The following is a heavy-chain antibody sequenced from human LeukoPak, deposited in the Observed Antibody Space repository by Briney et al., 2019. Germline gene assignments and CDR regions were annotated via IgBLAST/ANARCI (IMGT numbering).Heavy chain of an antibody. Sequence: PGGSLRLSCAASGFTVSSNYMSWVRQAPEEGLEWVSVIYSDDNTFYADSVKGRFTISRDNSKNTLYLQMNSLRAEDTAVYYCARGFHPHFDYWGQGTLVTVSS. CDR2: IYSDDNT. CDR1: GFTVSSNY. J-gene: IGHJ4*02. CDR3: ARGFHPHFDY. V-gene: IGHV3-66*01. D-gene: IGHD2-21*01.